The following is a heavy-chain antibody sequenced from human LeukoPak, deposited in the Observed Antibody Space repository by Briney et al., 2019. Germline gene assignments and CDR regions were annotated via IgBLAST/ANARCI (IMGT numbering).Heavy chain of an antibody. J-gene: IGHJ1*01. V-gene: IGHV1-2*06. Sequence: GASLRVSSTPSGYTFTGYYMHWVRQAPGQGLEWMGRSNPNSGGTSYAQKFQGRVTMTRATSISRPCVELSRLRSDDTAVYYCARDGVGYYDSSGYYYFQHWGQGTLVTVSS. CDR3: ARDGVGYYDSSGYYYFQH. CDR1: GYTFTGYY. D-gene: IGHD3-22*01. CDR2: SNPNSGGT.